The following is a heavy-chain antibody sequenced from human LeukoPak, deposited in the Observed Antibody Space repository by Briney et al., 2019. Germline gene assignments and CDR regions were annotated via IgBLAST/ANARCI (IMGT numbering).Heavy chain of an antibody. CDR3: ARVTTGGYYYYYMDV. J-gene: IGHJ6*03. V-gene: IGHV1-69*13. D-gene: IGHD4-17*01. CDR2: IIPIFGTA. Sequence: SVKVSCKASGGTFSSYAISWVRQAPGQGLEWMGGIIPIFGTANYAQKFQGRVTITADESTSTAYMELGSLRSEDTAVYYCARVTTGGYYYYYMDVWGKGTTVTISS. CDR1: GGTFSSYA.